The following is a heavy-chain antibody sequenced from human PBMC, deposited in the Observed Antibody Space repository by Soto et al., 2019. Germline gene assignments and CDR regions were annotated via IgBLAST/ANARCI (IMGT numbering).Heavy chain of an antibody. Sequence: GRYLKLSCAASGFTFSDAWMSWVRQAPGKGLDWVGRIKSKSDGGTTEYAAPVRGRFTISRDDSKNTLYLQMNSLKTEDTAVYYCTTDLWRIAVVVDSTGYFTTWGAGTPVT. J-gene: IGHJ5*02. CDR2: IKSKSDGGTT. D-gene: IGHD2-15*01. CDR3: TTDLWRIAVVVDSTGYFTT. CDR1: GFTFSDAW. V-gene: IGHV3-15*01.